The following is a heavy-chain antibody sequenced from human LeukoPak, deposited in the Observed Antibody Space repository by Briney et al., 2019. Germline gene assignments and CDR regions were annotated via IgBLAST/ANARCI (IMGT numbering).Heavy chain of an antibody. CDR1: GFTFSSYS. V-gene: IGHV3-21*01. J-gene: IGHJ4*02. CDR2: ISSSSSYI. CDR3: ARPRPYSSSWYDLHT. D-gene: IGHD6-13*01. Sequence: GGSLRLSCAASGFTFSSYSMNWVRQAPGKGLEWVSSISSSSSYIYYADSVKGRFTISRDNAKNSLYLQMNSLRAEDTAVYYCARPRPYSSSWYDLHTWGQGTLVTVSS.